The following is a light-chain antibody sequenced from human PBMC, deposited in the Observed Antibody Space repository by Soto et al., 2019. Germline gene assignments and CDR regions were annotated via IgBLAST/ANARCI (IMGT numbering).Light chain of an antibody. Sequence: EIVLTQSPGTLSLSPGERATLSCRASQSVSSSYLAWYQQKPGQAPRLLIYGASSRATGIPDRFSGSESGTDFSLTISRLEPEDFAVYYCQQYGSSPPYTFGQGNNLEIK. CDR3: QQYGSSPPYT. V-gene: IGKV3-20*01. J-gene: IGKJ2*01. CDR1: QSVSSSY. CDR2: GAS.